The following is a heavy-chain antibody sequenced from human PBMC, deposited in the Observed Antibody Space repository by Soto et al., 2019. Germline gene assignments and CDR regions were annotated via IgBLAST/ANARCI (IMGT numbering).Heavy chain of an antibody. D-gene: IGHD2-15*01. Sequence: QVQLVQSGAEVKKPGSSVKVSCKASGGTFSSYTISWVRQAPGQGLEWMGRIIPILGIANYAQKFQGRVTITADKSTSTVYLELSSLRFEDTAVYYCARERGCSGGSWSLALGYWGQGTLVTVSS. CDR3: ARERGCSGGSWSLALGY. CDR2: IIPILGIA. J-gene: IGHJ4*02. V-gene: IGHV1-69*08. CDR1: GGTFSSYT.